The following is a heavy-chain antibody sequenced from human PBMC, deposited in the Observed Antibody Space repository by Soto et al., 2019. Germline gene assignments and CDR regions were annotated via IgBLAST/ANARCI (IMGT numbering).Heavy chain of an antibody. Sequence: QVQVQQWGAGLLKPSETLSLTCAVYGGSFSGYHWGWVRQPPGRGVEWIGEINDSGSSKYNPSLKSPVPISVDTSKNHVSLKLTSVTAADTAVYFCARRPDGMAYLGQGALVTVSS. CDR1: GGSFSGYH. D-gene: IGHD2-8*01. CDR3: ARRPDGMAY. V-gene: IGHV4-34*01. CDR2: INDSGSS. J-gene: IGHJ4*02.